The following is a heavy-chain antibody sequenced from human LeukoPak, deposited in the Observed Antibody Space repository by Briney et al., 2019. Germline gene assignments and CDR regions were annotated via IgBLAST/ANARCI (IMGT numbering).Heavy chain of an antibody. Sequence: GGSLRLSCAASGFTFSSYGMHWVRQAPGKGLEWVAFIRYDGSNKYYADSVKGRFTVSRDNSKNTLYLQMNSLRAEDTAVYYCAKEAADIVVVPAPNAFDIWGQGTMVTVSS. CDR1: GFTFSSYG. CDR3: AKEAADIVVVPAPNAFDI. J-gene: IGHJ3*02. V-gene: IGHV3-30*02. D-gene: IGHD2-2*01. CDR2: IRYDGSNK.